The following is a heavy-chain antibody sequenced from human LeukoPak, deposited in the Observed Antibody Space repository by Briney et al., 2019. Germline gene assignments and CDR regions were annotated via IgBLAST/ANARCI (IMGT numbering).Heavy chain of an antibody. CDR3: TRDPPPLN. V-gene: IGHV3-49*04. Sequence: PGGSLRLSCTASGFTFGDYTMTWVRQAPGRGLEWVGFIRSKGYGGTPEYAASVKGRFIVSRDDSKSIAYLQMNSLKTEDTAVYYCTRDPPPLNWGQGTLVTVSS. CDR1: GFTFGDYT. CDR2: IRSKGYGGTP. J-gene: IGHJ4*02.